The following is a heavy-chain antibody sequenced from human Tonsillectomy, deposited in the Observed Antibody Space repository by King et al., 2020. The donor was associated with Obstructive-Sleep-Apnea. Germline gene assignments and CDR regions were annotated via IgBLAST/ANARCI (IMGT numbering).Heavy chain of an antibody. Sequence: LQLQESGPGLVKPSETLSLTCTVSGGSISSSSYYWGWIRQPPGKGLEWIGSIYYSGSTHSNPSLKSRVTISVDTSKNQFSLKLSSVTAADTAVYYCARVSYYYDSSGYYPLYYFDYWGQGTLVTVSS. V-gene: IGHV4-39*07. CDR3: ARVSYYYDSSGYYPLYYFDY. CDR2: IYYSGST. J-gene: IGHJ4*02. CDR1: GGSISSSSYY. D-gene: IGHD3-22*01.